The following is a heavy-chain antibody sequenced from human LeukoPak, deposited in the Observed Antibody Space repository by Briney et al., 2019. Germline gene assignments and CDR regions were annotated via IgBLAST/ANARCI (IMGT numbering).Heavy chain of an antibody. CDR3: ARDFAVVGWHPAGMATQSLDY. CDR1: GFSFSSHG. V-gene: IGHV3-21*01. CDR2: ISSSSSYI. Sequence: PGGSLRLSCAASGFSFSSHGMNWVRQAPGKGLEWVSSISSSSSYIYYADSVKGRFTISRDNAKNSLYLQMNSLRAEDTAVYYCARDFAVVGWHPAGMATQSLDYWGQGTLVTVSS. D-gene: IGHD5-24*01. J-gene: IGHJ4*02.